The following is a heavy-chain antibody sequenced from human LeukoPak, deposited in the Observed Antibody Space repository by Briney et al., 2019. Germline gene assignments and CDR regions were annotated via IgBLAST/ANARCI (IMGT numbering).Heavy chain of an antibody. Sequence: GGSLRLSCAASGFTFSSYWMSWVRQAPGKGLEWVANIKQDGSEKYYVDSVKGRFTISRDNAKNSLYLQMNSLRAEDTAVYYCARGAYYDILTGYFAYYFDYWGQGTLVTVSS. J-gene: IGHJ4*02. CDR1: GFTFSSYW. CDR2: IKQDGSEK. D-gene: IGHD3-9*01. V-gene: IGHV3-7*01. CDR3: ARGAYYDILTGYFAYYFDY.